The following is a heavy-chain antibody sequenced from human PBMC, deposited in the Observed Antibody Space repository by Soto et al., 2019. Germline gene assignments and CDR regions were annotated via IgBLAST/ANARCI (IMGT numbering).Heavy chain of an antibody. Sequence: GASVKVSCKASGGTFSSYTISWVRQAPGQGLEWMGRIIPILGIANYAQKLQGRVTMTTDTSTSTAYMELRSLRSDDTAVYYCARDSSSWHLTFDYWGQGTLVTVSS. D-gene: IGHD6-13*01. CDR2: IIPILGIA. J-gene: IGHJ4*02. V-gene: IGHV1-69*04. CDR3: ARDSSSWHLTFDY. CDR1: GGTFSSYT.